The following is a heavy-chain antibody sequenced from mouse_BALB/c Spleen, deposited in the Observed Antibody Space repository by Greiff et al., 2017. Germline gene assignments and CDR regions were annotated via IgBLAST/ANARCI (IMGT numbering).Heavy chain of an antibody. CDR2: ISSGGST. CDR1: GFTFSSYA. V-gene: IGHV5-6-5*01. Sequence: EVKLVESGGGLVKPGGSLKLSCAASGFTFSSYAMSWVRQTPEKRLEWVASISSGGSTYYPDSVKGRFTISRDNARNILYLQMSSLRSEDTAMYYCARGHYDYAMDDWGQGTSVTVSS. D-gene: IGHD2-4*01. J-gene: IGHJ4*01. CDR3: ARGHYDYAMDD.